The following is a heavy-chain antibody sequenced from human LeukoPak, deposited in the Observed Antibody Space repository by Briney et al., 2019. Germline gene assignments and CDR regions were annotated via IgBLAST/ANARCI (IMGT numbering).Heavy chain of an antibody. J-gene: IGHJ6*03. Sequence: GGSLRLSCAASGFTFSTYTMHWVRQAPGKGLEFVSAIISNGGTTHYADSVKGRFTISRDNSKNTLFLQMGSLRVEDMAVYYCARVTMGATIANFNYYHMDVWGKGTTVTVSS. CDR2: IISNGGTT. CDR1: GFTFSTYT. CDR3: ARVTMGATIANFNYYHMDV. V-gene: IGHV3-64*02. D-gene: IGHD3-3*01.